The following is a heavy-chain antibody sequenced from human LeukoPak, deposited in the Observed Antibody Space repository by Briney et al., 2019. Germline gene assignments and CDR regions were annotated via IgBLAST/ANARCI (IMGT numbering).Heavy chain of an antibody. D-gene: IGHD3-9*01. CDR1: GGSISSYY. Sequence: PSETLSLTCTVSGGSISSYYWSWIRQPPGKGLEWIGYIYYSGSTNYNPSLKSRVTISVDTSKNQLSLKLSSVTAADTAVYYCARDPLHYDILTGSYYYYGMDVWGQGTTVTVSS. V-gene: IGHV4-59*01. CDR3: ARDPLHYDILTGSYYYYGMDV. J-gene: IGHJ6*02. CDR2: IYYSGST.